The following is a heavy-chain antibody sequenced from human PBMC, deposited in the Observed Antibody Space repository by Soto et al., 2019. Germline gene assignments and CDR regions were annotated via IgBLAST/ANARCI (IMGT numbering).Heavy chain of an antibody. J-gene: IGHJ4*02. CDR1: GFTFSGYG. CDR3: TFSDSSEVDQ. D-gene: IGHD6-6*01. Sequence: VQLVESGGDVVQPGRSLTLSCGASGFTFSGYGMHWVRQAPGNGLEWVSFVSYDGHNKYYGDSVRGRFTIARDNSKRTLFLHMNSLRKEDTAVYYCTFSDSSEVDQWGQGALVTVSA. V-gene: IGHV3-30*03. CDR2: VSYDGHNK.